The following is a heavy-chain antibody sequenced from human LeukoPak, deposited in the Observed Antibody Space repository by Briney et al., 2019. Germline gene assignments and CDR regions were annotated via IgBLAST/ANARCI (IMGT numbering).Heavy chain of an antibody. CDR2: IYSGGST. CDR1: GFTVSSNY. D-gene: IGHD3-22*01. Sequence: GGSLRLSCAASGFTVSSNYMSWVRQAPGKGLEWVSVIYSGGSTYYADSVKGRFTISRHNSENTLYLQMNSLRAEDTAVYYCARASGYSDYYYYGMDVWGQGTTVTVSS. CDR3: ARASGYSDYYYYGMDV. V-gene: IGHV3-53*04. J-gene: IGHJ6*02.